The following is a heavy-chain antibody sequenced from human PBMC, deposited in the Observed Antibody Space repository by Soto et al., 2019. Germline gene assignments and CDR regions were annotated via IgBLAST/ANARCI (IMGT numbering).Heavy chain of an antibody. CDR1: GGSISSSSYY. D-gene: IGHD1-26*01. CDR2: IYYIGST. V-gene: IGHV4-39*01. J-gene: IGHJ4*02. Sequence: QLQLQESGPGLVKPSETLSLTCTVSGGSISSSSYYWGWIRQPPGKGLEWIGRIYYIGSTYYKPSLKSRVNISVDTSEHQSALKPSSVTAADTAVYYCDVVGTLCGDFDYRGQGTLVTVSS. CDR3: DVVGTLCGDFDY.